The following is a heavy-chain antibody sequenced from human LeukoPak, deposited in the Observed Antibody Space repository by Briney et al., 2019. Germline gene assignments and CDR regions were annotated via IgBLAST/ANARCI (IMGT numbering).Heavy chain of an antibody. CDR1: GGTFSSYT. CDR3: ARESGYEGGWFDP. D-gene: IGHD5-12*01. J-gene: IGHJ5*02. CDR2: IIPILGIA. V-gene: IGHV1-69*04. Sequence: SVKVSCKASGGTFSSYTISWVRQAPGQGLEWMGRIIPILGIANYAQKFQGRVTITADKSTSTAYMELSSLRSEDTAVYYCARESGYEGGWFDPWGREPWSPSPQ.